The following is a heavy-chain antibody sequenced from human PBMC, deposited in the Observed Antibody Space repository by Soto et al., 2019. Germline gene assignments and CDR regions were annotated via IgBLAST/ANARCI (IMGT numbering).Heavy chain of an antibody. CDR3: ASTIIPLRQYTGFGP. J-gene: IGHJ5*02. CDR1: GGTFSSYA. D-gene: IGHD2-8*02. V-gene: IGHV1-69*12. Sequence: QVQLVQSGAEVKKPGSSVKVSCKASGGTFSSYAISWVRQAPGQGLEWMGGIIPIFGTANYAQKFQGRVTITADESTSTAYMELSSLRSEDTAVYYCASTIIPLRQYTGFGPWGRGTLVTVSS. CDR2: IIPIFGTA.